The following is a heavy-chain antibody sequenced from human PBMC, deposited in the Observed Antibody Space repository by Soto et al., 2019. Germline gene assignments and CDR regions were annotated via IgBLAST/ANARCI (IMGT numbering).Heavy chain of an antibody. J-gene: IGHJ4*02. Sequence: QVQLVQSGAEMKKPGASVKVSCKASGYTFSSHGINWVRQAPGQRLEWVGWISADDGYTTYAQNLQDRVIMTTHTSTSTAYMELTSLRSDDTTVYYCARGVFYWGQGTLVSVSS. V-gene: IGHV1-18*01. CDR2: ISADDGYT. CDR3: ARGVFY. CDR1: GYTFSSHG.